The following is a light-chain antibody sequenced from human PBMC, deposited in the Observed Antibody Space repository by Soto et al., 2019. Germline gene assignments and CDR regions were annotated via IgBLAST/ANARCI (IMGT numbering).Light chain of an antibody. CDR1: RSNIGSNT. J-gene: IGLJ2*01. CDR3: AAWDDSLNGPV. CDR2: FNN. V-gene: IGLV1-44*01. Sequence: QSVVTQPPSVSGTPGQRVTISCFGSRSNIGSNTVNWYQQLPGTAPKLLISFNNQRPSGVPDRFSGSKSGTSASLAIGGLQSEDEADYYCAAWDDSLNGPVFGGGTKLTVL.